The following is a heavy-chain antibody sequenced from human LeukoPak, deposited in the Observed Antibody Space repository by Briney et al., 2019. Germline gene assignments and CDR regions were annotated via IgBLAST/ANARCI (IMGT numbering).Heavy chain of an antibody. D-gene: IGHD2-2*02. CDR1: GDSISSYY. Sequence: SDTLSLTCTVSGDSISSYYRSWIRQPAGKGLEWIGRIYTSGSTNYNPSLKSRVTMSVDTSKNQFSLKLSSVTAADTAVYYCARDIVVVPAAINPEYYFDYWGQGTLVTVSS. CDR3: ARDIVVVPAAINPEYYFDY. V-gene: IGHV4-4*07. J-gene: IGHJ4*02. CDR2: IYTSGST.